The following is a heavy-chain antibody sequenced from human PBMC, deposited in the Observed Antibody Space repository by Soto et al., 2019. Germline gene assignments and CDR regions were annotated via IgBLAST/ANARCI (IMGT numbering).Heavy chain of an antibody. D-gene: IGHD6-19*01. Sequence: QVQLVESGGGVVQPGRSLRLSCTASGFTFSSYAMHWVRQAPGKGLEWVAVISYDGSNKYYADSVKGRFTISRDNSKNTMYLQMNSLRLEDTAVYYCARPYSSGWYGDLDYWGQGTLVTVSS. J-gene: IGHJ4*02. V-gene: IGHV3-30-3*01. CDR2: ISYDGSNK. CDR1: GFTFSSYA. CDR3: ARPYSSGWYGDLDY.